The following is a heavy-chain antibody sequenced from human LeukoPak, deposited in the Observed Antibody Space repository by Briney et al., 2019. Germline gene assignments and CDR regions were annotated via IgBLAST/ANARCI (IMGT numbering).Heavy chain of an antibody. V-gene: IGHV4-39*01. CDR1: GGSITGGSYY. D-gene: IGHD3-10*01. CDR3: ARTSSTIVSRIRPAIGFDP. CDR2: IYYSEST. J-gene: IGHJ5*02. Sequence: SETLSLTCTVSGGSITGGSYYWAWIRQPPGKGLEWIGSIYYSESTHYNSSLKSRVTISVDTSKNLFSLRLHSVTAADTAIYYCARTSSTIVSRIRPAIGFDPGGQGTRVPVSP.